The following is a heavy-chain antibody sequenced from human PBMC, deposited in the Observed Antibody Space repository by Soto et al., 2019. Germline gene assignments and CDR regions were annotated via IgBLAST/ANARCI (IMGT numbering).Heavy chain of an antibody. J-gene: IGHJ4*02. V-gene: IGHV3-21*06. CDR1: GFTFTRYS. Sequence: GGSLRLSCAASGFTFTRYSMNWVRQAPGKGLEWVSSISSTTNYIYYGDSMKGRFTISRDNAKNSLYLEMNSLRAEDTAVYYCARESEDLTSNFDYWGQGTQVTVSS. CDR2: ISSTTNYI. CDR3: ARESEDLTSNFDY.